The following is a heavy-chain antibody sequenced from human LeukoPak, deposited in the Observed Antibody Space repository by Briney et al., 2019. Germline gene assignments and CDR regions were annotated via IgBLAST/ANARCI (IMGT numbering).Heavy chain of an antibody. CDR2: IKSKTDGGTT. CDR1: GFTFSNAW. D-gene: IGHD3-10*01. CDR3: ATHYGSGILIDAFDI. Sequence: KPGGSLRLSCAASGFTFSNAWMSWVRQAPGKGLEWVGRIKSKTDGGTTDYAAPVKGRFTISRDNSKNTLYLQMNSLRAEDTAVYYCATHYGSGILIDAFDIWGQGTMVTVSS. J-gene: IGHJ3*02. V-gene: IGHV3-15*01.